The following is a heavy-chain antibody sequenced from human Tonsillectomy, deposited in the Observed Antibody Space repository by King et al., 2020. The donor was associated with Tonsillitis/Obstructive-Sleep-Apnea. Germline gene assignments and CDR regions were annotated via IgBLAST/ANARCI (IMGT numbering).Heavy chain of an antibody. CDR3: ARKYYDILTGYYEGDYFDY. CDR1: GFTVSSNY. D-gene: IGHD3-9*01. J-gene: IGHJ4*02. V-gene: IGHV3-53*01. Sequence: VQLVESGGGLIQPGGSLRLSCAASGFTVSSNYMSWVRQAPGKGLEWVSVIYSGGSTYYADSVKGRFTNSRDNSKNTLYLQMNSLRAEDTAVYYRARKYYDILTGYYEGDYFDYWGQGTLVTVSS. CDR2: IYSGGST.